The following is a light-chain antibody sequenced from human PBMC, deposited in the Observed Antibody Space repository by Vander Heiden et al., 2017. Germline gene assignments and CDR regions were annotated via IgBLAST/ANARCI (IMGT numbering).Light chain of an antibody. J-gene: IGKJ1*01. CDR3: QQYHDLPPWT. V-gene: IGKV3-15*01. CDR1: QSIDRN. Sequence: EILLTQSPATLSVSPGQRATLPCRASQSIDRNLAWYQQKPGQPPRLLIYGASDRAADVPARFRGSGSGTHFTLTVSSLQSEDFALYYCQQYHDLPPWTFGRGTKVEI. CDR2: GAS.